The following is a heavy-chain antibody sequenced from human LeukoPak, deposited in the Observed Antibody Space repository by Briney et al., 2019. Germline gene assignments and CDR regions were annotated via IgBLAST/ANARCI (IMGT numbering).Heavy chain of an antibody. D-gene: IGHD3-22*01. V-gene: IGHV3-23*01. CDR1: GFTFSSYV. J-gene: IGHJ4*02. CDR3: AKLYDSSGYFGY. Sequence: GGSLRLSCAASGFTFSSYVMSWVRQAPGKGLEWVSGISGSGGNTFYVGSVKGRFSISRDNSKSTLYLQMNSLRAEDTAVYYCAKLYDSSGYFGYWGQGTLVTVSS. CDR2: ISGSGGNT.